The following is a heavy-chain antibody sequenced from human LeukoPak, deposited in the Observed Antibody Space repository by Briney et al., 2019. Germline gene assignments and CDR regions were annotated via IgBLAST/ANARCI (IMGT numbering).Heavy chain of an antibody. CDR3: ARAPHIGSGSQNWFDP. V-gene: IGHV6-1*01. CDR1: GDSVSSNSAA. D-gene: IGHD3-10*01. Sequence: PSQTLSLTCAISGDSVSSNSAAWNWIRQSPSRGLEWLGRTYYRSKWYNDYAVSVKSRITINPDTSKNQFSLQLNSVTPEDTAVYYCARAPHIGSGSQNWFDPWGQGTLVTVSS. CDR2: TYYRSKWYN. J-gene: IGHJ5*02.